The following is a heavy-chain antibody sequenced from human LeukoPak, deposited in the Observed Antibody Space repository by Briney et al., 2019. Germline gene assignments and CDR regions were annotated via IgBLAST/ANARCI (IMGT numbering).Heavy chain of an antibody. CDR3: ARRGSSSSEYFQR. CDR1: GYIFSDYY. D-gene: IGHD6-6*01. V-gene: IGHV1-2*02. J-gene: IGHJ1*01. Sequence: GASVKASCKASGYIFSDYYIHWVRQAPGQGLEWMGWINPKSGDTNYAQKFQGRVTMTRDTSITTSYMELSRLRSEDTAVYYCARRGSSSSEYFQRWGQGTLVTVSS. CDR2: INPKSGDT.